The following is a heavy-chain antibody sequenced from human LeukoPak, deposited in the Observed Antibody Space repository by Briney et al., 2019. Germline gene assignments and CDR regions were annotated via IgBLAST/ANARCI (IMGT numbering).Heavy chain of an antibody. Sequence: ASVKVSCKASGYTFTSYGISWVRQAPGQGLEWMGWISAYNGNTNYAQKLRGRVTMTTDTSTSTAYMELRSLRSDDTAVYYCARDSEDIVVVPAATGGAFDIWGQGTMVTVSS. CDR1: GYTFTSYG. CDR3: ARDSEDIVVVPAATGGAFDI. J-gene: IGHJ3*02. V-gene: IGHV1-18*01. CDR2: ISAYNGNT. D-gene: IGHD2-2*01.